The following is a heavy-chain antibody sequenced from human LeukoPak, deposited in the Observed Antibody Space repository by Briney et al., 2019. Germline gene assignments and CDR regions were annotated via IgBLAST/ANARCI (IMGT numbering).Heavy chain of an antibody. D-gene: IGHD3-22*01. Sequence: SVKVFCKASGGTFSSYAISWVRQAPGQGLEWMGGIIPIFGTANYAQKFQGRVTITADESTSTAYMELSSLRSEDTAVYYCATDYYYDSSGSNAFDIWGQGTMVTVSS. V-gene: IGHV1-69*13. CDR3: ATDYYYDSSGSNAFDI. CDR2: IIPIFGTA. CDR1: GGTFSSYA. J-gene: IGHJ3*02.